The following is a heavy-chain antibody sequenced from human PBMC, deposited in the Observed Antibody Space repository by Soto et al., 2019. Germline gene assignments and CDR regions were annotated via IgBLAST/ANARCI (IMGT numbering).Heavy chain of an antibody. V-gene: IGHV3-23*01. J-gene: IGHJ6*02. CDR1: GFTFRSGA. CDR2: IIDSGART. Sequence: EVQLLESGGGLVQPGGSLRLSCAASGFTFRSGAMGWVRQAPGKGLEWVSDIIDSGARTYYADSVKGRFTISRDNSKSTLYLQLNSLRAEDTALSYCAKGRSYYYYYGVDVWGQGTTVTVSS. CDR3: AKGRSYYYYYGVDV.